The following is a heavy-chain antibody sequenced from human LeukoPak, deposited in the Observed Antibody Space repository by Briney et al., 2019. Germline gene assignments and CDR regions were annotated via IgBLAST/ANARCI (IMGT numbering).Heavy chain of an antibody. V-gene: IGHV4-59*01. CDR2: IYYSGST. J-gene: IGHJ2*01. CDR3: ARGRRTGSTYWYFDL. D-gene: IGHD3/OR15-3a*01. CDR1: GGSISSYY. Sequence: SETLSLTCTVSGGSISSYYWSWIRQPPGKGLEWIGSIYYSGSTNYNPSLKSRVTISVDTSKNQFSLKLSSVTAADTAVYYCARGRRTGSTYWYFDLWGRGTLVTVSS.